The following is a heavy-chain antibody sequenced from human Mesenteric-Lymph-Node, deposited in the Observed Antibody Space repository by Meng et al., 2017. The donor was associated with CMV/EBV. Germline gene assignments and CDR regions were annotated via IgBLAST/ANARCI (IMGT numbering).Heavy chain of an antibody. CDR3: ATGEQQLYYIHGMDV. CDR1: GYTFTNYY. Sequence: GYTFTNYYMHWVRQAPGQGLEWMGIINPRGGSANYALKFQGRVTMTRDTSTSTVYMALSSLRSEDTAIYYCATGEQQLYYIHGMDVWGQGTTVTVSS. J-gene: IGHJ6*02. CDR2: INPRGGSA. V-gene: IGHV1-46*01. D-gene: IGHD6-13*01.